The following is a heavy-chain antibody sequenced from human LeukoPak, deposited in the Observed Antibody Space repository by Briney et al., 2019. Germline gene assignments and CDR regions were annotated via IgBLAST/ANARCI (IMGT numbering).Heavy chain of an antibody. D-gene: IGHD6-13*01. CDR2: INWDGGSA. V-gene: IGHV3-43*01. CDR1: GFSFDDYT. J-gene: IGHJ4*01. Sequence: GSLRLSCAASGFSFDDYTMHWVRQPPGKGLEWVSLINWDGGSAYYRDSERGRFTISRDTSKNSLYLQMHSLRTDDTALYYCAKDLGKVIAAAGTSGFDTWGRGTLVTVSS. CDR3: AKDLGKVIAAAGTSGFDT.